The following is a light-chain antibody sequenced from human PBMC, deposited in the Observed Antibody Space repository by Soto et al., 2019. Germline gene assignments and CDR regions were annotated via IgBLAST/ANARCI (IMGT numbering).Light chain of an antibody. Sequence: DIVMTQSPDSLAVSLGERATINCKSSQSVLYSSNNKNYLAWYQQKPGKPPKLLIYWASTRESGVPDRFSGSGSGTDFTLTISSLQAEDVAVYYCHQYYNPPQNFGQGTKVEIK. CDR1: QSVLYSSNNKNY. CDR2: WAS. CDR3: HQYYNPPQN. J-gene: IGKJ1*01. V-gene: IGKV4-1*01.